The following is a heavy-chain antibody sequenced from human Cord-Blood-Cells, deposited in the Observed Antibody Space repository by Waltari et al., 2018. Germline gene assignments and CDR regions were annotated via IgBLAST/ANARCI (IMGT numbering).Heavy chain of an antibody. CDR1: GGSFSGYY. CDR3: ARVVRFSIVVVPAASGVYFDC. Sequence: QVQLQQWGAGLLKPSEPLSVTCAVYGGSFSGYYWCWICQPPGRGLAWIGEINHSGSTNYTPFLKSRGTTSVDTSKTQFSPKRSSVSAADTAVYYWARVVRFSIVVVPAASGVYFDCWGQGTLVTVSS. D-gene: IGHD2-2*01. V-gene: IGHV4-34*01. J-gene: IGHJ4*02. CDR2: INHSGST.